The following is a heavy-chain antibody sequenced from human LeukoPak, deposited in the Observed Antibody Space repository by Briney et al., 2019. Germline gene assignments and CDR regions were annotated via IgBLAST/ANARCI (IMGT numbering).Heavy chain of an antibody. D-gene: IGHD6-13*01. CDR3: ARCGPYSSSWYYYYYMDV. V-gene: IGHV3-20*04. CDR1: GFTFDDYG. Sequence: GRSLRLSCAASGFTFDDYGMSWVRQAPGKGLEWVSGINWNGGSTGYADSVKGRFTISRDNAKNSLYLQMNSLRAEDTALYYCARCGPYSSSWYYYYYMDVWGKGTTVTVSS. J-gene: IGHJ6*03. CDR2: INWNGGST.